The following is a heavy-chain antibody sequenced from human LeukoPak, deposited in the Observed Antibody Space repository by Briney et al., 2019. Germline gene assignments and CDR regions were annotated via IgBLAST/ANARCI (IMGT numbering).Heavy chain of an antibody. V-gene: IGHV1-18*01. CDR3: ARARGAGDFDY. J-gene: IGHJ4*02. CDR1: GYTFTSYG. CDR2: ISAYNGNT. Sequence: ASVKVSRKASGYTFTSYGLNWVRQAPGQGLEWMGWISAYNGNTNYAQRLQGRVTMTTDTSTSTAYMELRSLRSDDTAVYYCARARGAGDFDYWGQGTLVTVSS. D-gene: IGHD7-27*01.